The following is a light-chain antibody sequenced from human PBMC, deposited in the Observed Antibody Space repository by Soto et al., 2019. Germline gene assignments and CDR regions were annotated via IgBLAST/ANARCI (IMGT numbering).Light chain of an antibody. CDR2: EGN. CDR1: SSDVGANNF. V-gene: IGLV2-23*01. Sequence: QSALTQPASVSGSPGQSITISCTGTSSDVGANNFVSWYQQHPDKAPKLTIYEGNKRPSGVSYRFSGSKSGNMASLTISGLQAEDEADYYCCSYVDGGSYVFGIGTKVTVL. CDR3: CSYVDGGSYV. J-gene: IGLJ1*01.